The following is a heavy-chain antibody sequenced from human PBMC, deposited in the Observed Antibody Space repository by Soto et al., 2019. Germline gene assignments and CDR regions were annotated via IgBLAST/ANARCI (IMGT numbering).Heavy chain of an antibody. CDR1: GFTFSDFA. Sequence: GCSLRLSCLASGFTFSDFAMTWVRHVPGRGLEWVASLDGAGGSTYYAESVRGRFSISRDNSQNTLFLQMKRLTVDDTAIYYCAAPRDEYGSGVSWFTYGMDIWGQGTTVTGSS. CDR2: LDGAGGST. V-gene: IGHV3-23*01. CDR3: AAPRDEYGSGVSWFTYGMDI. J-gene: IGHJ6*02. D-gene: IGHD3-10*01.